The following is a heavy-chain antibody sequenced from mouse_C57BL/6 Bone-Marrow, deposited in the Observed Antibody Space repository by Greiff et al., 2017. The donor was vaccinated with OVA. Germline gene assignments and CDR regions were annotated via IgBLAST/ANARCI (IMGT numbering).Heavy chain of an antibody. Sequence: VQLQQSGAELVRPGASVTLSCKASGYTFTDYEMHWVKQTPVHGLEWIGAIDPETGGTAYNQKFKGKAILTADKSSSTAYMELRSLTSEDSAVYYCTRYCPMDYWGQGTSVTVSS. V-gene: IGHV1-15*01. J-gene: IGHJ4*01. CDR1: GYTFTDYE. CDR3: TRYCPMDY. CDR2: IDPETGGT.